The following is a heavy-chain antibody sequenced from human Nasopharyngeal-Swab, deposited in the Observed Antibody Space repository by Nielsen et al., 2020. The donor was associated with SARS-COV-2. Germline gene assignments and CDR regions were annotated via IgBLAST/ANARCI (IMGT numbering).Heavy chain of an antibody. J-gene: IGHJ5*02. CDR2: IYPGDSDT. CDR1: GYSFTSYW. V-gene: IGHV5-51*01. Sequence: KVSCKGSGYSFTSYWIGWVRQMPGKGLEWMGIIYPGDSDTRYSPSFQGQVTISADKSISTAYLQWSSLKASDTAMYYCARPGPSYGYGDNWFDPWGQGTLVTVSS. CDR3: ARPGPSYGYGDNWFDP. D-gene: IGHD5-18*01.